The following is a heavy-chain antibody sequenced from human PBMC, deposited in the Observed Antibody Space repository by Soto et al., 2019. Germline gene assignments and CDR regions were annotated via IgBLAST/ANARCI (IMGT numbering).Heavy chain of an antibody. CDR2: IHPSGDT. Sequence: GASVKVSCKASGYTFTTYFIHWVRQAPGQGLEWMGMIHPSGDTGYGQKFRGRVTMTIGTSTTTAYMELRNLTSEDTAIYFSVRGYCTTTPCSGDFQHWGQGTLVTVSS. CDR1: GYTFTTYF. V-gene: IGHV1-46*01. J-gene: IGHJ1*01. CDR3: VRGYCTTTPCSGDFQH. D-gene: IGHD2-8*01.